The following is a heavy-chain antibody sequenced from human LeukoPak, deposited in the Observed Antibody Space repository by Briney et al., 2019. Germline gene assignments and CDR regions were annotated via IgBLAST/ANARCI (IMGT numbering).Heavy chain of an antibody. D-gene: IGHD1-7*01. CDR1: GGSISSSSYY. J-gene: IGHJ6*03. CDR3: ARAGVAGTTGIHYYYYMDV. V-gene: IGHV4-39*07. Sequence: PSETLSLTCTVSGGSISSSSYYWGWIRQPPGKGLERIGSNYYGGSTYYNPSLKSRATISVDTSKNQFSLKLSSVTAADSAVYYCARAGVAGTTGIHYYYYMDVWGKETTVTVSS. CDR2: NYYGGST.